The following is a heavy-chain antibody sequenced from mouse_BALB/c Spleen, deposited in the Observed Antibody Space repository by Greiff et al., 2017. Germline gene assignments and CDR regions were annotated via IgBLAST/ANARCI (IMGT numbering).Heavy chain of an antibody. CDR1: GYAFSSYW. CDR2: IYPGDGDT. CDR3: ARDYGSSYDFDY. Sequence: VKLVESGAELVRPGSSVKISCKASGYAFSSYWMNWVKQRPGQGLEWIGQIYPGDGDTNYNGKFKGKATLTADKSSSTAYMQLSSLTSEDSAVYFCARDYGSSYDFDYWGQGTTLTVSS. D-gene: IGHD1-1*01. J-gene: IGHJ2*01. V-gene: IGHV1-80*01.